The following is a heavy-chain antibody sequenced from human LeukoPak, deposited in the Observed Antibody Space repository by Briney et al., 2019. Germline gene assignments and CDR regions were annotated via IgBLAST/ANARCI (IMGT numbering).Heavy chain of an antibody. D-gene: IGHD4-17*01. CDR2: IWYDGSNK. J-gene: IGHJ5*02. V-gene: IGHV3-33*08. CDR3: ARGQYGDYDH. CDR1: GFTFSSSG. Sequence: GGSLRLSCAASGFTFSSSGMHWVRQAPGKGPEWVAVIWYDGSNKYYADSVKGRFTISRDNSKNTLYLQMNSLRAEDTAVYYCARGQYGDYDHWGQGTLVTVSS.